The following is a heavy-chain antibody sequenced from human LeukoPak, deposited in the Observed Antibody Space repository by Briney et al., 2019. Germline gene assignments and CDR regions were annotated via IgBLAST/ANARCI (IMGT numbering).Heavy chain of an antibody. CDR3: AKGLNSYDSSGYPS. CDR2: ISYDGSNK. J-gene: IGHJ4*02. V-gene: IGHV3-30*04. Sequence: GGSLRLSCAASGFTFSSYAMHWVRQAPGEGLEWVAVISYDGSNKYYADSVKGRFTISRDNSKNTLYLQMNSLRAEDTAVYYCAKGLNSYDSSGYPSWGQGILVTVSS. D-gene: IGHD3-22*01. CDR1: GFTFSSYA.